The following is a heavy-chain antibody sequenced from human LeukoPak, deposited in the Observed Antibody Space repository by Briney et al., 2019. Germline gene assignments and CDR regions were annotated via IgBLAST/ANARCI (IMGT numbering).Heavy chain of an antibody. CDR2: IWYDGSNK. V-gene: IGHV3-33*01. Sequence: PGGSLRLSCAASGFTFSSYGMHWVRQAPGKGLEWVAVIWYDGSNKYYADSVKGRFTISRDNSKNTLYLQMNSLRAEDTAVYYCARIPRGYYGMDVWGQGTTVTVSS. J-gene: IGHJ6*02. CDR3: ARIPRGYYGMDV. CDR1: GFTFSSYG.